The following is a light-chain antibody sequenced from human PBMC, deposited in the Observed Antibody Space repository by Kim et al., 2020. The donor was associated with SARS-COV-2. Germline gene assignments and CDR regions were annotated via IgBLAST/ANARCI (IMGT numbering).Light chain of an antibody. J-gene: IGLJ2*01. Sequence: QFALTQPASVSGSPGQSITISCSGTSSDVGGYNYVSWYQQHPGKAPKLMIYDVSNRPSGVSNRFSGSKSANTASLTISGHQAEDEADYYCSSYTSSSTLVVFGGGTQVTVL. CDR1: SSDVGGYNY. V-gene: IGLV2-14*03. CDR3: SSYTSSSTLVV. CDR2: DVS.